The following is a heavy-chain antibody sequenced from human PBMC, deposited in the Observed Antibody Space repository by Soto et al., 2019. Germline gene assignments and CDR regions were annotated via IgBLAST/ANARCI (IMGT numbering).Heavy chain of an antibody. CDR2: IRSKANNYAK. V-gene: IGHV3-73*02. CDR3: TNPQVYYGMDV. J-gene: IGHJ6*02. Sequence: EVQLVESGGGLVQPGGSLKLSCAASGFTFSGSAVHWVRQASGKGLEWVGRIRSKANNYAKAYAASVQGRFTIFRDDLTNTAYLQMNSLKTEDTAVYDCTNPQVYYGMDVWGQGTTVTVSS. CDR1: GFTFSGSA.